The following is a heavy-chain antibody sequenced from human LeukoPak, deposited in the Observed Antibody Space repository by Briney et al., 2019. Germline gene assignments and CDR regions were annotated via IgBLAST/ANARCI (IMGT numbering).Heavy chain of an antibody. D-gene: IGHD2-15*01. J-gene: IGHJ6*03. Sequence: GGSLRLSCAASGFSFVNNAMGWVRQAPGKGLEWVSGICASGRCTFYAAPVRGRFTVSRDNFKNSLYLQMNNLRAEDTAVYYCAGPDIATRPRKYYYYYMDVWGKGTTVTVSS. V-gene: IGHV3-23*01. CDR3: AGPDIATRPRKYYYYYMDV. CDR1: GFSFVNNA. CDR2: ICASGRCT.